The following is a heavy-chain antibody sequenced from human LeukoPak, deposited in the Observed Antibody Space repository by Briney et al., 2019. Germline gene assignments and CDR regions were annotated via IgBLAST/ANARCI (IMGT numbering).Heavy chain of an antibody. CDR1: GGSISSYY. CDR3: AREGTYYYDSSGYYSVNPFDY. J-gene: IGHJ4*02. CDR2: IYYSGST. Sequence: PSETLSLTCTVSGGSISSYYWSWIRQPPGKGLEWIGYIYYSGSTNYNPSLKSRVTISVDTSKNQFSLKLSSVTAADTTVYYCAREGTYYYDSSGYYSVNPFDYWGQGTLVTVSS. V-gene: IGHV4-59*12. D-gene: IGHD3-22*01.